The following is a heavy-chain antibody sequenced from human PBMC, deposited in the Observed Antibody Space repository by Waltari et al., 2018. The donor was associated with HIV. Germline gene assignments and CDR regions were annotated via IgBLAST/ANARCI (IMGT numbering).Heavy chain of an antibody. D-gene: IGHD5-12*01. Sequence: EVQLVETGGGLIQPGGSLRVACGGYESTGSSDYMRWVRQAPGKGLEWVSVIYSGGSTYYADSVKGRFTISRDNSKNTLYLQMNSLRAEDTAIYYCARGSEYSGYADAFDIWGQGTMVTVSS. CDR2: IYSGGST. V-gene: IGHV3-53*02. CDR3: ARGSEYSGYADAFDI. J-gene: IGHJ3*02. CDR1: ESTGSSDY.